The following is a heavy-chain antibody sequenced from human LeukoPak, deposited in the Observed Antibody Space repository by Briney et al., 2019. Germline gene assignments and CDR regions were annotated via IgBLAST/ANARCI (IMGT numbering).Heavy chain of an antibody. CDR3: AKGVNYYDSSGPPDY. V-gene: IGHV3-23*01. Sequence: PGGSLRLSCAASGFTFSSYAMSWVRQAPGKGLEWVSTISGSGGSTYYADSVKGRFTISRDNSKNTLYLQMNSLRAEDTAVYYCAKGVNYYDSSGPPDYWGQGTLVTVSS. D-gene: IGHD3-22*01. J-gene: IGHJ4*02. CDR1: GFTFSSYA. CDR2: ISGSGGST.